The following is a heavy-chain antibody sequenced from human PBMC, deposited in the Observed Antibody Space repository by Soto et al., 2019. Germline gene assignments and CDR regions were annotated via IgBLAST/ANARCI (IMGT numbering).Heavy chain of an antibody. Sequence: QVQLVESGGGVVQPGRSLRLSCAASGFFFSAYGMHWVRQAPGKGLEWVAMIYYDGNNKYYADSAKGRFTISRDNSKNTLYLQMNSLRVEDTAVYYCARVGGTVTSDYWGQGTLVIVSS. D-gene: IGHD4-17*01. J-gene: IGHJ4*02. CDR2: IYYDGNNK. CDR1: GFFFSAYG. V-gene: IGHV3-33*01. CDR3: ARVGGTVTSDY.